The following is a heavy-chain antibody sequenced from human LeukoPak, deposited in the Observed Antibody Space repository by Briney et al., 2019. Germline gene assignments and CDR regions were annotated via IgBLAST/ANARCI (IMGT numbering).Heavy chain of an antibody. CDR1: VFTLGDYG. CDR2: IRSKAYGGTT. J-gene: IGHJ4*02. CDR3: TRGDYYDSSGYYLLFDY. Sequence: GRSLRLSCIGSVFTLGDYGMSWVRQAPGKGLEWVGFIRSKAYGGTTEYAASVKGRFTISRDDSRSIAYLQMNSLKTEDTAVYYCTRGDYYDSSGYYLLFDYWGQGTLVTVSS. D-gene: IGHD3-22*01. V-gene: IGHV3-49*04.